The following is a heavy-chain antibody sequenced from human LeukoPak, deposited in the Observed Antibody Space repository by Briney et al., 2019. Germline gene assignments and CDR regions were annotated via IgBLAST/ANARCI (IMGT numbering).Heavy chain of an antibody. CDR1: GGSISSGGYY. CDR2: INDSGST. D-gene: IGHD3-16*02. CDR3: ARKYYVWGSYRPYFDY. J-gene: IGHJ4*02. V-gene: IGHV4-39*07. Sequence: PSETLSLTCTVSGGSISSGGYYWSWIRQPPGKGLEWIGEINDSGSTNYNPSLKSRVTISVDTSKNQFSLKLSSVTAADTAVYYCARKYYVWGSYRPYFDYWGQGTLVTVPS.